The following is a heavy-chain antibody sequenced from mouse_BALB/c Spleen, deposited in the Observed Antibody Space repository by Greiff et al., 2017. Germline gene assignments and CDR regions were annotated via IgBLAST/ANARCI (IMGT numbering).Heavy chain of an antibody. D-gene: IGHD2-12*01. J-gene: IGHJ4*01. CDR3: TRDGGYYLYAMDY. CDR2: ISSGGSYT. CDR1: GFTFSSYT. V-gene: IGHV5-6-4*01. Sequence: DVHLVESGGGLVKPGGSLKLSCAASGFTFSSYTMSWVRQTPEKRLEWVATISSGGSYTYYPDSVKGRFTISRDNAKNTLYLQMSSLKSEDTAMYYCTRDGGYYLYAMDYWGQGTSVTVSS.